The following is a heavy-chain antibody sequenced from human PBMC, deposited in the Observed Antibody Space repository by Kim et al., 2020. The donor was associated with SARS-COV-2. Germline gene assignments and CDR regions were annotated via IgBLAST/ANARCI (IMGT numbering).Heavy chain of an antibody. CDR2: IWYDGSNK. D-gene: IGHD1-26*01. Sequence: GGSLRLSCAASGFTFSSYGMHWVRQAPGKGLEWVAVIWYDGSNKYYADSVKGRFTISRDNSKNTLYLQMNSLRAEDTAVYYCARDNGGSYYMYYYGMDVWGQGTTVTVSS. V-gene: IGHV3-33*01. CDR1: GFTFSSYG. CDR3: ARDNGGSYYMYYYGMDV. J-gene: IGHJ6*02.